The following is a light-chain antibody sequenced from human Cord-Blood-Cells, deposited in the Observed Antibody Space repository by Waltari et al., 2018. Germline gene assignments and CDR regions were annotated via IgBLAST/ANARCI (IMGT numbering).Light chain of an antibody. CDR1: ALQKQY. J-gene: IGLJ2*01. Sequence: SYELTQPPSVSVSPGQTVRITCSGDALQKQYAYWYQQKPGQAPVLVIYKDSERPSGIPERFSGSSSGTTVTLTISGVQAEDEADYYCQSADSSGTYEVFGGGTKLTVL. V-gene: IGLV3-25*02. CDR2: KDS. CDR3: QSADSSGTYEV.